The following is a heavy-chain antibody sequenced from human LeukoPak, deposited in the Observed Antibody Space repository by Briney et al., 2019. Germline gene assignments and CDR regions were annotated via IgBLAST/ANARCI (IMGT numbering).Heavy chain of an antibody. V-gene: IGHV3-21*01. Sequence: GGSLRLSCVASGFTFSSPAMSWVRQTPGKGLEWVSSITPSGDGTYYAASVKGRFTISRDNAKNSLYLQMNSLRAEDTAVYYCGRDGVTSSVDKWGQGTLVTVSS. J-gene: IGHJ4*02. D-gene: IGHD2-21*02. CDR3: GRDGVTSSVDK. CDR2: ITPSGDGT. CDR1: GFTFSSPA.